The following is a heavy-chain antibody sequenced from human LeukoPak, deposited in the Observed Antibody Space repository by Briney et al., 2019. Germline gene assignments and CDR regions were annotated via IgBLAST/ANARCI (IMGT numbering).Heavy chain of an antibody. J-gene: IGHJ4*02. V-gene: IGHV3-23*01. CDR1: GFTFSSYA. D-gene: IGHD1/OR15-1a*01. CDR2: ISGNGGST. CDR3: SRRTMNNYFDY. Sequence: PGGSLRLSCAASGFTFSSYAMSWVRQGPGKELEWLSGISGNGGSTYYEDSVEGRFTISRDNSKNTLSLHMTSLRTEDTAVYYCSRRTMNNYFDYWGQGTLVTVSS.